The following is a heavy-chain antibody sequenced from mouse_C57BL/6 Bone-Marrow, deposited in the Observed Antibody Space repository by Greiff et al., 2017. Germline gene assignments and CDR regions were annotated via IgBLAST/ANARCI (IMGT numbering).Heavy chain of an antibody. CDR1: GYTFTDYY. V-gene: IGHV1-76*01. J-gene: IGHJ1*03. Sequence: VQLQQSGAELVRPGASVKLSCKASGYTFTDYYINWVKQRPGQGLEWIARIYPGSGNTYYNEKFKGKATLTAEKSSSTAYMQRSSLTSEDSAVYFCARWDYYGSTWYFDVWGTGTTVTVSS. CDR2: IYPGSGNT. D-gene: IGHD1-1*01. CDR3: ARWDYYGSTWYFDV.